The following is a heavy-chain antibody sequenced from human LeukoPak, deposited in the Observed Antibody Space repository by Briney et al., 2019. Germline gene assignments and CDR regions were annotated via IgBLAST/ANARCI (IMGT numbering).Heavy chain of an antibody. J-gene: IGHJ3*02. V-gene: IGHV3-20*04. Sequence: GSLRLSCAASGFTFDDYGMSWVRQAPGKGLEWVSGINWNGGSTGYADSVKGRFTISRDNAKNSLYRQMNSLRAGDTALYSCARDTRSGGPSGGAFDIWGQGTMVTVSS. D-gene: IGHD6-19*01. CDR1: GFTFDDYG. CDR2: INWNGGST. CDR3: ARDTRSGGPSGGAFDI.